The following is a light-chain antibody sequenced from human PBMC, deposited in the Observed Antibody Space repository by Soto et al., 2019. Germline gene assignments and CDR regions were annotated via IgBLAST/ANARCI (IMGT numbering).Light chain of an antibody. CDR3: QQYNTYWT. Sequence: DIQMTQSPSTLSASVGDRVTITCRASQSVSTWLAWYQQKSGKAPKLLISKASTLESGVPSRFSGSGSGTEFTLTISSLQTDDFATYYCQQYNTYWTFGQGTKVEIK. CDR2: KAS. J-gene: IGKJ1*01. V-gene: IGKV1-5*03. CDR1: QSVSTW.